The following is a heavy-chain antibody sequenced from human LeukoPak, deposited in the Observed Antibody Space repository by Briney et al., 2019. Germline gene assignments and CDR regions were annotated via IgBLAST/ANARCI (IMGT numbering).Heavy chain of an antibody. Sequence: VASVKVSCKASGYTFTGYYMQWVRQAPGQGLEWMGWINPNSGGTNYEQKFQGRVIMTRDTSISTAYMELSRLRFDDTAVYYCARHMTTANNWFDPWGQGTLVTVSS. CDR3: ARHMTTANNWFDP. J-gene: IGHJ5*02. CDR2: INPNSGGT. CDR1: GYTFTGYY. D-gene: IGHD4-17*01. V-gene: IGHV1-2*02.